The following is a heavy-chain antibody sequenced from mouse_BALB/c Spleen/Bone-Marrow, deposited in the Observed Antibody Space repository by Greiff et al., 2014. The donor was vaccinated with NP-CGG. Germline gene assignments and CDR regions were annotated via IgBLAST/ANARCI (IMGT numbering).Heavy chain of an antibody. CDR2: ISNGGSYT. Sequence: EVQGVESGGGLMKPGGSLKLSCAASGFTFSDYYMYWVRQTPEKGLEWVATISNGGSYTYYPDSVKGRFTISRDNAKNNLYLQMSSLKSEDTAMYYCARDSLYYYGSSYGYFDVWGAGTTVTVSS. V-gene: IGHV5-4*02. J-gene: IGHJ1*01. CDR3: ARDSLYYYGSSYGYFDV. CDR1: GFTFSDYY. D-gene: IGHD1-1*01.